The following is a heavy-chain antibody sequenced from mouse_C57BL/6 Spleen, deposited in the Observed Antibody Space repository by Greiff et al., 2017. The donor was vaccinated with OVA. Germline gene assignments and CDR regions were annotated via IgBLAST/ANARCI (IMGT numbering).Heavy chain of an antibody. V-gene: IGHV1-15*01. D-gene: IGHD2-10*02. CDR3: TLEGNYAMDY. CDR2: IDPETGGT. Sequence: QVQLQQSGAELVRPGASVTLSCKASGYTFTDYEMHWVKQTPVHGLEWIGAIDPETGGTAYNQKFKGKAILSADKSSSTAYMELRSLTSEDSAVYYCTLEGNYAMDYWGQGTSVTVSS. J-gene: IGHJ4*01. CDR1: GYTFTDYE.